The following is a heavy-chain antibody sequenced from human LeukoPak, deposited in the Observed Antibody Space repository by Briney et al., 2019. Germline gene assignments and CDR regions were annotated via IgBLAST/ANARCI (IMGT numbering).Heavy chain of an antibody. J-gene: IGHJ4*02. V-gene: IGHV3-11*04. Sequence: PGGSLRLSCAASGFTFSDYYMIWIRQAPGKGLEWVSYISSSGSTIYYADSVKGRFTISRDNAKNSLYLQMNSLRAEDTAVYYCARRRIAVAGTNFDYWGQGTLVTVSS. D-gene: IGHD6-19*01. CDR3: ARRRIAVAGTNFDY. CDR1: GFTFSDYY. CDR2: ISSSGSTI.